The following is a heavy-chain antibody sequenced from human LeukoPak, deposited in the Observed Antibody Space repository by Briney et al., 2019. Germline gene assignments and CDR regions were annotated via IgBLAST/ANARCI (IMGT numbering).Heavy chain of an antibody. V-gene: IGHV3-23*01. J-gene: IGHJ4*02. CDR2: ISGSGGTT. Sequence: GGSLRLSCAASGFTFSSYAMSWVRQAPGKGLEWVSVISGSGGTTHYADSVKGRFTISRDNSKNTLYLHMNSLRAEDTAVYYCAKGLLMSAGDSWGQGTLVTVSS. D-gene: IGHD3-9*01. CDR1: GFTFSSYA. CDR3: AKGLLMSAGDS.